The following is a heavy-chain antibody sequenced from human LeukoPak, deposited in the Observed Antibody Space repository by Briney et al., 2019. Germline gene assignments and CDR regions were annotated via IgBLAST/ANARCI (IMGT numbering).Heavy chain of an antibody. CDR1: GFTFSGYA. J-gene: IGHJ4*02. CDR2: ISASGGST. V-gene: IGHV3-23*01. D-gene: IGHD1-26*01. CDR3: AKDHTYSGSPRAFDY. Sequence: PGASLRLFCAASGFTFSGYAMSWVRQTPGKGLEGVSGISASGGSTYYADSVKGRFTISRDNSKNTLYLQMNSLRAEDTAVYYCAKDHTYSGSPRAFDYWGQGTLVTVSS.